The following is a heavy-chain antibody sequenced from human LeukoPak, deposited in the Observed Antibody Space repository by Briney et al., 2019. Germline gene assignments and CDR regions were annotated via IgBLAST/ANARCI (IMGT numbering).Heavy chain of an antibody. CDR2: FDPEDGET. V-gene: IGHV1-24*01. D-gene: IGHD3-10*01. CDR1: GYTLTELS. J-gene: IGHJ4*02. Sequence: ASVKVSCKVSGYTLTELSMHWVRQAPGKGLEWMGGFDPEDGETIYAQKFQGRVTMTEDTSTDTAYMELSSLRSEDTAVYYCATDPPGDGSGSYYYWGQGTLVTVSS. CDR3: ATDPPGDGSGSYYY.